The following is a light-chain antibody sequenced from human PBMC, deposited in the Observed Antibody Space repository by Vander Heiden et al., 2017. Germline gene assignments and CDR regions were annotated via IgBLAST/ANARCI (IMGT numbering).Light chain of an antibody. CDR3: QQDDKLPLT. CDR2: DAS. V-gene: IGKV1-33*01. CDR1: QDIRNY. Sequence: DIQMTQSPSSLSASVGDRVTITCQASQDIRNYLNWYQQKPGKAPKLLIYDASNLETGVPSRFSGSGSGTDFTFTISSLQPEDIATYYCQQDDKLPLTFGGGTKVEIK. J-gene: IGKJ4*01.